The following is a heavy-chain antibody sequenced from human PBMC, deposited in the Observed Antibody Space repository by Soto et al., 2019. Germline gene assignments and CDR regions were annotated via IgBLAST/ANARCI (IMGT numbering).Heavy chain of an antibody. D-gene: IGHD1-26*01. CDR2: IYYTGKT. V-gene: IGHV4-30-4*01. CDR3: AGDRSNSPDYCVY. J-gene: IGHJ4*02. CDR1: GGSISRDDYY. Sequence: QVQLQESGPGLVKPSQTLSLTCTVSGGSISRDDYYWTWVRQPPGKGLEWIGYIYYTGKTSYNPSRKSRLTSSLDTSKNQFSLKLSSVRVTDTAVYYCAGDRSNSPDYCVYWGQGTLVTVSS.